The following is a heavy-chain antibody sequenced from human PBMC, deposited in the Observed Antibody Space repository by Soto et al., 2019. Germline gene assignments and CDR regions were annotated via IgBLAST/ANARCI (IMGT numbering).Heavy chain of an antibody. J-gene: IGHJ4*02. V-gene: IGHV4-39*01. D-gene: IGHD3-3*01. CDR2: IYYSGST. CDR3: ARSYDFWSGYSLYLAY. Sequence: SETLSLTCTVSGGSISSSSYYWGWIRQPPGKGLEWIGSIYYSGSTYYNPSLKSRVTISVYMSKNQFSLKLSSVTAADTAVYYCARSYDFWSGYSLYLAYRGQGTLVTVSS. CDR1: GGSISSSSYY.